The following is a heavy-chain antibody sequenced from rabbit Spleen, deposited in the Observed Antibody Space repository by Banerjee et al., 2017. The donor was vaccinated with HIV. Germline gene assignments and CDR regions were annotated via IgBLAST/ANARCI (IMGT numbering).Heavy chain of an antibody. V-gene: IGHV1S40*01. CDR1: GFSFSSSDY. CDR3: ARDTSSSFSSYGMDL. D-gene: IGHD1-1*01. Sequence: QSLEESGGDLVKPGASLTLTCTASGFSFSSSDYMCWVRQAPGKGLEWISCIAGPNSDTYYASWAKGRFTISKTSSTTLTLQMTRLTAADTATYFCARDTSSSFSSYGMDLWGPGTLVTVS. J-gene: IGHJ6*01. CDR2: IAGPNSDT.